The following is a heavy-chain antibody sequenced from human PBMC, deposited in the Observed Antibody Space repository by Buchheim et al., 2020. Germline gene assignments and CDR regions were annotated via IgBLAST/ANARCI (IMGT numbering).Heavy chain of an antibody. D-gene: IGHD4-17*01. CDR1: GGPISSGGYY. CDR2: IYYSGRT. V-gene: IGHV4-31*03. Sequence: QVQLQESGPGLVKPSQTLSLTCTVSGGPISSGGYYWSWIRQHPGKGLEWIGYIYYSGRTYYNPSLKSRVTISVDTSKNQFSLKLSAVTTADTAVYYCARSRGDPTVTTINWFDPWGQGTL. CDR3: ARSRGDPTVTTINWFDP. J-gene: IGHJ5*02.